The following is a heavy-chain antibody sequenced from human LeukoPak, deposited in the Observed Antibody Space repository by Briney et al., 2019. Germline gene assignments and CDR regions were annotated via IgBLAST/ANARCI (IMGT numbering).Heavy chain of an antibody. CDR1: GYTLTELS. D-gene: IGHD2-15*01. CDR3: ATDSDCSGGSCYSSPFDY. J-gene: IGHJ4*02. Sequence: GASVKVSCKVSGYTLTELSMHWVRQVPGKGLEWVGGFDPEDGETIYAQKFQGRVTMTEDTSTDTAYMELSSLRSEDTAVYYCATDSDCSGGSCYSSPFDYWGQGTLVTVSS. CDR2: FDPEDGET. V-gene: IGHV1-24*01.